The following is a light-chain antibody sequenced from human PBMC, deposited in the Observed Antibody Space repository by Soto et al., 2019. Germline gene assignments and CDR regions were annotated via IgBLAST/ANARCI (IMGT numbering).Light chain of an antibody. Sequence: QSVLTQSPSASASLGASVKLTCTLSSGHSSYAIAWHQQQPEKGPRYLMKLNNDGSHSKGDGIPDRFSGSSSGAERYLTISSLQSEDEADYYCQTWGTGPFVFGTGTKLTLL. J-gene: IGLJ1*01. CDR2: LNNDGSH. CDR3: QTWGTGPFV. CDR1: SGHSSYA. V-gene: IGLV4-69*01.